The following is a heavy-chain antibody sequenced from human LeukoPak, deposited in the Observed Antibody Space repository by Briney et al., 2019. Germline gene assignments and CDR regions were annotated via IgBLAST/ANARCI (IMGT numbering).Heavy chain of an antibody. CDR3: AILTNYYDSGRYYSLPNFFDY. Sequence: GGSLRLSCAASGLTFSSYAMSWVRQARGKGLEWVSAISGGGDSTYYADSVKGRFTISRDNSKNTLYLQMSSLRAEDTAVYYCAILTNYYDSGRYYSLPNFFDYWGQGTLVTVSS. CDR1: GLTFSSYA. J-gene: IGHJ4*02. CDR2: ISGGGDST. D-gene: IGHD3-22*01. V-gene: IGHV3-23*01.